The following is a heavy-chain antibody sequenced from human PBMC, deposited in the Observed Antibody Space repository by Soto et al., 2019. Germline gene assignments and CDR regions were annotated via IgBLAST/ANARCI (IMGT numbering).Heavy chain of an antibody. V-gene: IGHV4-34*01. D-gene: IGHD4-17*01. CDR1: GGSFSGYY. CDR3: ARGLRAVTKSFDY. Sequence: SETLSLTCAVYGGSFSGYYWSWIRQPPGKGLEWIGEINHSGSTNYNPSLKSRVTISVDTSKNQFSLKLSSVTAADTAVYYCARGLRAVTKSFDYWGQGTLVTVSS. J-gene: IGHJ4*02. CDR2: INHSGST.